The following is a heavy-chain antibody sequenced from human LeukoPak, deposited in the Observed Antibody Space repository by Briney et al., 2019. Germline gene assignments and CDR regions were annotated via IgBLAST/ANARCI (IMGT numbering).Heavy chain of an antibody. J-gene: IGHJ4*02. D-gene: IGHD6-19*01. CDR2: IKSDGSNP. V-gene: IGHV3-74*01. Sequence: GGSLRLSCAASGFTFSGYWMHWVRQAPGQGLVWVSRIKSDGSNPNYADSVKGRFTISRDNAKNSLYLQMNSLRAEDTAVYYCAKSGYSSGCYYFDYWGQGTLVTVSS. CDR1: GFTFSGYW. CDR3: AKSGYSSGCYYFDY.